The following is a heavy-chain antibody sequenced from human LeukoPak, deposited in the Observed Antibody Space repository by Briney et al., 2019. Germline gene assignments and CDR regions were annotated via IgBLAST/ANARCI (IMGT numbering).Heavy chain of an antibody. CDR2: IYYSGST. Sequence: PSETLSLTCTVSGGSISSYYWSWIRQPPGKGLEWIGYIYYSGSTNYNPSLKSRDTISVDTSKNQFSLKLSSVTAADTAVYYCARVKGYGDYEGYYYYGMDVWGQGTTVTVSS. CDR3: ARVKGYGDYEGYYYYGMDV. CDR1: GGSISSYY. J-gene: IGHJ6*02. D-gene: IGHD4-17*01. V-gene: IGHV4-59*01.